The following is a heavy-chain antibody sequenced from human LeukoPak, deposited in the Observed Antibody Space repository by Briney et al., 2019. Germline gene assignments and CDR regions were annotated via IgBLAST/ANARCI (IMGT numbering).Heavy chain of an antibody. CDR1: GGSISSSSYY. CDR3: ARHFRPYGDCPYYFDY. V-gene: IGHV4-39*01. Sequence: PSETLSLTCTVSGGSISSSSYYWGWIRQPPGKGLEWIGSIYYSGSTYYNPSLKSRVTISVDTSKNQFSLKLSSVTAADTAVYYCARHFRPYGDCPYYFDYWGQGTLVTVSS. D-gene: IGHD4-17*01. CDR2: IYYSGST. J-gene: IGHJ4*02.